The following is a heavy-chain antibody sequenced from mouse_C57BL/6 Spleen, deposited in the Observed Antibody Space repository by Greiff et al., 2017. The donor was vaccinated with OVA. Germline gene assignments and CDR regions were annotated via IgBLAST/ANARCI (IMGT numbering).Heavy chain of an antibody. J-gene: IGHJ2*01. Sequence: EVNVVESGGDLVKPGGSLKLSCAASGFTFSSYGMSWVRQTPDKRLEWVATISSGGSYTYYPDSVKGRFTISRDNAKNTLYLQMSSLKSEDTAMYYCAREAPYSNPFDYWGQGTTLTVSS. D-gene: IGHD2-5*01. CDR3: AREAPYSNPFDY. V-gene: IGHV5-6*01. CDR1: GFTFSSYG. CDR2: ISSGGSYT.